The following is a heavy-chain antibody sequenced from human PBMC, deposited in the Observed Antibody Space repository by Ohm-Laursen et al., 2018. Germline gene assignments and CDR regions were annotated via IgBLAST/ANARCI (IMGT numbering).Heavy chain of an antibody. CDR1: GGPLSRNH. CDR3: ARDSGGYDSVDY. CDR2: ISYNGST. D-gene: IGHD5-12*01. Sequence: SEALSLTCTVSGGPLSRNHSSWIRQPRGKGLVWIGYISYNGSTNYNPSLKSRVTISVDTSKNQFSLKLSSVNAADAAVYYCARDSGGYDSVDYWGQGTLVTVSS. J-gene: IGHJ4*02. V-gene: IGHV4-59*13.